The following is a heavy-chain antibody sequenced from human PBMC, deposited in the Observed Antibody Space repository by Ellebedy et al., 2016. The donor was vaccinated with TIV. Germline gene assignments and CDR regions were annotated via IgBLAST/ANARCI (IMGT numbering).Heavy chain of an antibody. CDR3: ATQWELYD. CDR2: ISYDANNK. V-gene: IGHV3-30*03. D-gene: IGHD1-26*01. J-gene: IGHJ4*02. CDR1: GFTFSSYD. Sequence: GESLKISCAASGFTFSSYDMHWVRQAPGKGLEWVALISYDANNKYYADSVKGRFTISRDNAKNSLYLQMDSLRVEDTGVYYCATQWELYDWGQGTPVTVSS.